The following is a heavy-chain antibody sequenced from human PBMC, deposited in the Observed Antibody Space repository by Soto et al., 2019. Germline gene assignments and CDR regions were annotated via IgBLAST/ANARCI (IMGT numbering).Heavy chain of an antibody. D-gene: IGHD2-2*01. CDR2: IIPIPGTA. J-gene: IGHJ6*02. CDR1: GGTFSSYA. V-gene: IGHV1-69*13. Sequence: ASVKVSCKASGGTFSSYAISWVRQAPGQGLEWMGGIIPIPGTANYAQKFQGRVTITADESTSTAYMELSSLRSEDTAVYYCARSQGSSTSLEIYYYYYYGLDVWGQGTTVTVSS. CDR3: ARSQGSSTSLEIYYYYYYGLDV.